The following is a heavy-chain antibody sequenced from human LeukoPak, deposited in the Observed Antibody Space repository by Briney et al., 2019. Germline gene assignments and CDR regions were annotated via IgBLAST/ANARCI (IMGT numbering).Heavy chain of an antibody. Sequence: GGALRVSCVASGFTFSSYGMHWVRQAPGEGVERVAFIRYEGSNKYYADSVKGRFTISRDNSKNTLYLQMKSLKTEDTAVYYCTPDLLRFGPWRQETLVTVFS. J-gene: IGHJ5*02. D-gene: IGHD3-3*01. CDR3: TPDLLRFGP. V-gene: IGHV3-30*02. CDR1: GFTFSSYG. CDR2: IRYEGSNK.